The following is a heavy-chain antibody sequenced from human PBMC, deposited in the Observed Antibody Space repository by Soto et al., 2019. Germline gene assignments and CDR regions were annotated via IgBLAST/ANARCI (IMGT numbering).Heavy chain of an antibody. D-gene: IGHD5-12*01. CDR2: IYTSGST. CDR3: ARAWLPIHFCAFDI. J-gene: IGHJ3*02. Sequence: QVQLQESGPGLVKPSETLSLTCTVSGGSISSYYWSWIRQPAGKGLEWIGRIYTSGSTNYNPSLKSRVTVSVDTSKNQFSLKRSSVTAADTAVYYCARAWLPIHFCAFDIWGQGTMVTVSS. V-gene: IGHV4-4*07. CDR1: GGSISSYY.